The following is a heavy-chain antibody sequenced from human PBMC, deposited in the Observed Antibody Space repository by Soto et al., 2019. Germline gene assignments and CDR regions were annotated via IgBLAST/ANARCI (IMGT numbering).Heavy chain of an antibody. CDR3: AREEDYGGNGGDY. V-gene: IGHV1-69*02. CDR2: IIPILGIA. Sequence: QVQLVQSGAEVKKPGSSVKVSCKASGGTFSSYTISWVRQAPGQGLEWMGRIIPILGIANYAQKFQGRVTITADKSTSTAYMELSSLRSEDTAVYYCAREEDYGGNGGDYWGQGTLVTVSS. J-gene: IGHJ4*02. CDR1: GGTFSSYT. D-gene: IGHD4-17*01.